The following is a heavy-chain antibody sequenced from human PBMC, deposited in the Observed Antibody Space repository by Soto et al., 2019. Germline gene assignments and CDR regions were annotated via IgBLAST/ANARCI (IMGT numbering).Heavy chain of an antibody. V-gene: IGHV4-61*01. D-gene: IGHD6-13*01. CDR3: ARDLAAVPRAFDY. Sequence: PSETLSLTCTVSGGSISSGPYYWGWVRQPPGEGLEWIGSVYYTGTTDYNPSLKSRVTISVDTSKTQFSLNLRSVTAADTAVYYCARDLAAVPRAFDYWGRGTLVTVSS. CDR2: VYYTGTT. J-gene: IGHJ4*02. CDR1: GGSISSGPYY.